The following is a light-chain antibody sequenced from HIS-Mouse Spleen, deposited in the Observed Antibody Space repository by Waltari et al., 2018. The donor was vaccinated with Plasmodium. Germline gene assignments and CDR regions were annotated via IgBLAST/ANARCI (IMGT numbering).Light chain of an antibody. V-gene: IGLV2-23*01. CDR1: SSDVGSSHL. CDR2: AGS. CDR3: CSYAGSSGV. Sequence: QSALTQPASVSGSPGQSITISCTGTSSDVGSSHLVSWYQQHPGKPTKLMMDAGSKRPSGVSNRFSGSKSGNAASLTSAGLQAEDVADYYCCSYAGSSGVFGGGTKLTVL. J-gene: IGLJ2*01.